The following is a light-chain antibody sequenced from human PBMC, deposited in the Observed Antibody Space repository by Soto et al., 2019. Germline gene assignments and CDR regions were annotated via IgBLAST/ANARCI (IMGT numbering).Light chain of an antibody. J-gene: IGLJ1*01. CDR3: SSFTSIKTHV. V-gene: IGLV2-14*01. Sequence: QSVLTQPASVSGSPGQSITISCTGTSRDVGGYNYISWYQVRPGKAPKLIIYEVNNRPSGVSDRFSGSKSGNTASLTISRLQADDETDYYCSSFTSIKTHVFGTGTKVTVL. CDR1: SRDVGGYNY. CDR2: EVN.